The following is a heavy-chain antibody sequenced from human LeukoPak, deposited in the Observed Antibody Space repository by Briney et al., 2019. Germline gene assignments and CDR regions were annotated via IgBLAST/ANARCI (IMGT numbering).Heavy chain of an antibody. CDR1: GYTFTSYY. D-gene: IGHD3-3*01. J-gene: IGHJ6*02. Sequence: ASVKVSCKASGYTFTSYYMHWVRQAPGQGLEWIGIINPSGGSTSYAQKFQGRVTMTRDTSTSTVYMELSSLRSEDTAVYYCARDRWITIFGVVTHYGMDVWGQGTTVTVSS. CDR2: INPSGGST. CDR3: ARDRWITIFGVVTHYGMDV. V-gene: IGHV1-46*01.